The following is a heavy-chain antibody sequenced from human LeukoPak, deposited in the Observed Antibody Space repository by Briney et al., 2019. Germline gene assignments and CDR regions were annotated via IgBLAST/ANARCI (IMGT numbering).Heavy chain of an antibody. V-gene: IGHV1-46*01. CDR1: GYTFTSYY. J-gene: IGHJ3*02. Sequence: GASVKVSCKASGYTFTSYYMHWVRQAPGQGLEWMGLINPTGGSTGYAQKFQGRVTITRNTSISTAYMELSSLRSEDTAVYYCARGSLDYGDLYDAFDIWGQGTMVTVSS. CDR3: ARGSLDYGDLYDAFDI. CDR2: INPTGGST. D-gene: IGHD4-17*01.